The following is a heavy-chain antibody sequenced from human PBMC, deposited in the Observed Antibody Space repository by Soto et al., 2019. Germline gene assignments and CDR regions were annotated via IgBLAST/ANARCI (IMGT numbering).Heavy chain of an antibody. CDR3: ARAQNIVVVPAAMPAHFDY. Sequence: ASVKVSCTASGYTFTIYAMHWVRQAPGQGLEWMGIINPSGGSTSYAQKFQGRVTMTRDTSTSTVYMELSSLRSEDTAVYCCARAQNIVVVPAAMPAHFDYWGQGTLVTVSS. J-gene: IGHJ4*02. V-gene: IGHV1-46*03. CDR2: INPSGGST. CDR1: GYTFTIYA. D-gene: IGHD2-2*01.